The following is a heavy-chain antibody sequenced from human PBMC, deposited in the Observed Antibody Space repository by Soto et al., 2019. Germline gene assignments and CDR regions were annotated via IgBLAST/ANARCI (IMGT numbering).Heavy chain of an antibody. CDR1: GFTFSSYA. Sequence: GGSLRLSCASSGFTFSSYAMSWVRQAPGKGLEWVSAISGSGGSTYYADSVKGRFTISRDNSKNTLYLQMNSLRAEDTAVYYCATSSITFGGVIVIPIFDYWGQGTLVTVSS. J-gene: IGHJ4*02. CDR2: ISGSGGST. V-gene: IGHV3-23*01. D-gene: IGHD3-16*02. CDR3: ATSSITFGGVIVIPIFDY.